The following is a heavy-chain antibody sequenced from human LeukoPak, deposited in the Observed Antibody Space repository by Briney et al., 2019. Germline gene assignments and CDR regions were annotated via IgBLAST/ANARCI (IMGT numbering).Heavy chain of an antibody. J-gene: IGHJ4*02. D-gene: IGHD1-7*01. CDR3: ARYITGTTTIRPY. Sequence: GGSLRLSCAASGFTFNTYTLNWVRQAPGKGLEWVSSISSSSSYIYYADSVKGRFTISRDNAKNSLYLQMNSLRAEDTAVYYCARYITGTTTIRPYWGQGTLVTVSS. CDR2: ISSSSSYI. V-gene: IGHV3-21*01. CDR1: GFTFNTYT.